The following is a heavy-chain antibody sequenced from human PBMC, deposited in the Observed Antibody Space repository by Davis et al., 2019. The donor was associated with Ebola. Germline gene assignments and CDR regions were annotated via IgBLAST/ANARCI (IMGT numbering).Heavy chain of an antibody. CDR1: GFTFSSYA. J-gene: IGHJ4*02. CDR3: TSTGPSTDIDY. CDR2: ISSNGGST. Sequence: GGSLRLSCAASGFTFSSYAMHWVRQAPGKGLEYVSAISSNGGSTYYANSVKGRFTISRDNSKNTAYLQMNSLKTEDTAVYYCTSTGPSTDIDYWGQGTLVTVSS. V-gene: IGHV3-64*01. D-gene: IGHD3-9*01.